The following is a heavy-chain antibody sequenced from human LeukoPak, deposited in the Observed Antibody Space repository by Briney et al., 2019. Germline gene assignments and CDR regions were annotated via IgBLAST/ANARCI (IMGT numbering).Heavy chain of an antibody. CDR3: ARARITMVRGVISNEGCFDY. CDR2: ISISSSYI. CDR1: GFTFSSYS. Sequence: GGSLRLSCAASGFTFSSYSMNWVRQAPGKGLEWVSSISISSSYIYYADSVKGRFTISRDNAKNSLYLQMNSLRAEDTAVYYCARARITMVRGVISNEGCFDYWGQGTLVTISS. D-gene: IGHD3-10*01. J-gene: IGHJ4*02. V-gene: IGHV3-21*01.